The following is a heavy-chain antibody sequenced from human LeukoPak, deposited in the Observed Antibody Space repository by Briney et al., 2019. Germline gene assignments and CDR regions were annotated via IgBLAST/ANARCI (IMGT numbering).Heavy chain of an antibody. J-gene: IGHJ4*02. V-gene: IGHV4-59*01. CDR3: AGDNCGGDCFPDY. CDR1: GGSISSYY. Sequence: SGTLSLTCTVSGGSISSYYWNWIRQPPGKGLEWIGYIYYSGSTNYSPSLKSRVTISLDTSKNQFSLKLSSVTAADTAVYYCAGDNCGGDCFPDYWGQGTLVTVSS. D-gene: IGHD2-21*02. CDR2: IYYSGST.